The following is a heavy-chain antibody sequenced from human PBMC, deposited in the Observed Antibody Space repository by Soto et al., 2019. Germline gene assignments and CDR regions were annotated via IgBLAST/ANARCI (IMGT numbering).Heavy chain of an antibody. J-gene: IGHJ6*02. CDR2: IIPIFGTA. V-gene: IGHV1-69*01. D-gene: IGHD3-22*01. CDR1: GGTFSSYA. CDR3: ARVIARHYYDSRKVLSGMDV. Sequence: QVQLVQSGAEVKKPGSSVKVSCKASGGTFSSYAISWVRQAPGQGLEWMGGIIPIFGTANYAQKLQGRVTITADESTSTADMELSSLRSEDTAVYYCARVIARHYYDSRKVLSGMDVWGQGTTVTVSS.